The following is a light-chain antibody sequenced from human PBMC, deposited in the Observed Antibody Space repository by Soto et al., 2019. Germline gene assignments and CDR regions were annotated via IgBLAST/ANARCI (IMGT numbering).Light chain of an antibody. J-gene: IGLJ7*01. V-gene: IGLV2-14*01. CDR2: EVS. CDR3: SSYTSRSTTV. Sequence: QSALTQPASVSGSPGQSITISCTGTSSDVGGYNCVSWYQQYPGKAPKFMIYEVSNRPSGVSNRFSGSKSGNTASLTISGLQAEDEADYYCSSYTSRSTTVFGTGTQLTVL. CDR1: SSDVGGYNC.